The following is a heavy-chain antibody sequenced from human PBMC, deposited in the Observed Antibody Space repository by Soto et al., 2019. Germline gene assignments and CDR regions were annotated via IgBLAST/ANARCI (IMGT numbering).Heavy chain of an antibody. D-gene: IGHD1-1*01. CDR1: GFTFSSYA. Sequence: PVGSLRLSCAASGFTFSSYAMSWVLQSPLKGLECVSAISGSGGITYYADSVKGRFTISRDNSKNTLYLQMNSLRAEDTAEYYCAKGTPPRGYYYYAMDVWGQGTTVTVSS. CDR2: ISGSGGIT. CDR3: AKGTPPRGYYYYAMDV. V-gene: IGHV3-23*01. J-gene: IGHJ6*02.